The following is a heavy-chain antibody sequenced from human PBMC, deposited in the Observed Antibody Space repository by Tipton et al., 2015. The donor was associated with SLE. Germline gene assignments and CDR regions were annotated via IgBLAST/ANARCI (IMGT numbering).Heavy chain of an antibody. Sequence: SLRLSCSVSGFTFSTYWMSWVRQAPGKGLEWVANINQDGSETYSVNSVKGRFTISRDNTKNSLYLQMNSLRAEDTAVYYCARDLSSSWYDYYYYMDVWGKGTTVTVSS. CDR1: GFTFSTYW. CDR3: ARDLSSSWYDYYYYMDV. J-gene: IGHJ6*03. CDR2: INQDGSET. V-gene: IGHV3-7*03. D-gene: IGHD6-13*01.